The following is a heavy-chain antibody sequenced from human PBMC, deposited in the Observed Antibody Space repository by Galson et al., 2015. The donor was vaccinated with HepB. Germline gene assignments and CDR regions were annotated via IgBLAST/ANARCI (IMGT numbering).Heavy chain of an antibody. CDR1: GSTFTSYG. CDR3: ARVGYCSSTSCFYYYYYGMDV. CDR2: ISAYTGNT. V-gene: IGHV1-18*01. J-gene: IGHJ6*02. D-gene: IGHD2-2*03. Sequence: SVTVSCKASGSTFTSYGISWVRQAPGQGLEWMGWISAYTGNTNYAQKLQGRVTMTTDTSTSTAYMELRSLRSDDTAVYYCARVGYCSSTSCFYYYYYGMDVWGQGTTVTVSS.